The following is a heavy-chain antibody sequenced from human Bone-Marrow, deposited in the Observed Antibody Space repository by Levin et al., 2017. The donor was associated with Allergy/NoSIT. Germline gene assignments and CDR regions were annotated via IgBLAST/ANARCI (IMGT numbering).Heavy chain of an antibody. V-gene: IGHV1-2*06. J-gene: IGHJ5*02. CDR2: INPNSGGT. CDR1: GYTFTGYY. Sequence: RGESLKISCKASGYTFTGYYMHWVRQAPGQGLEWMGRINPNSGGTNYAQKFQGRVTMTRDTSISTAYMELSRLRSDDTAVYYCARGGAVRSYNWFDPWGQGTLVTVSS. CDR3: ARGGAVRSYNWFDP. D-gene: IGHD6-6*01.